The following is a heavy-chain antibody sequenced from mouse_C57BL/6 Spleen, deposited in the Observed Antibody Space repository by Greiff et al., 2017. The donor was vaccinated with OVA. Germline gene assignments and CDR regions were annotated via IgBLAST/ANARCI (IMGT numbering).Heavy chain of an antibody. J-gene: IGHJ2*01. CDR1: GFTFSSYA. D-gene: IGHD1-1*01. CDR3: ARDKGTTVALDY. Sequence: EVKLVESGGGLVKPGGSLKLSCAASGFTFSSYAMSWVRQTPEKRLEWVATISDGGSYTYYPDNVKGRFTISRDNAKNNLYLQMSHLKSEDTAMYYCARDKGTTVALDYWGQGTTLTVSS. CDR2: ISDGGSYT. V-gene: IGHV5-4*01.